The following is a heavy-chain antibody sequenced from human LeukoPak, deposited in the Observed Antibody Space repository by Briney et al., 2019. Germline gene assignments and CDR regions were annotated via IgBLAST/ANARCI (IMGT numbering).Heavy chain of an antibody. CDR1: GFIFRNYV. V-gene: IGHV3-30*03. CDR3: AREADAFDI. CDR2: ISQDESNK. Sequence: GRTLRLSCEASGFIFRNYVMHSVRQAPGKGLEWVAGISQDESNKYYTDSVKGRFIISRDNSKNALYLQMDTLTIADTAVYYCAREADAFDIWGQGTMVTVSS. J-gene: IGHJ3*02.